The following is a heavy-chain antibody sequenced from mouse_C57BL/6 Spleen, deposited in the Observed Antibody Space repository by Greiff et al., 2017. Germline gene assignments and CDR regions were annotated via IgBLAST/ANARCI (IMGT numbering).Heavy chain of an antibody. CDR1: GYTFTSYW. V-gene: IGHV1-50*01. Sequence: VQLQQPGAELVKPGASVKLSCKASGYTFTSYWMQWVKQRPGQGLEWIGEIDPSDSYTNYNQKFKGKATLTVDTASSTAYMQLSSLTSEASAVYYCARSDDEDWGQGTLVTVSA. CDR3: ARSDDED. CDR2: IDPSDSYT. J-gene: IGHJ3*01.